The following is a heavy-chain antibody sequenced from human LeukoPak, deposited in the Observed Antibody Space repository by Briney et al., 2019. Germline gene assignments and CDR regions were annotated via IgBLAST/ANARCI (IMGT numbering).Heavy chain of an antibody. D-gene: IGHD5-12*01. Sequence: SETLSLTCTVSGGSISSYYWSWIRQPPGKGLEWIGSIYYSGSTYYNPSLKSRVTISVDTSKNQFSLKLSSVTAADTAVYYCARHSYGDYDLDYFDYWGQGTLVTVSS. CDR1: GGSISSYY. J-gene: IGHJ4*02. CDR3: ARHSYGDYDLDYFDY. V-gene: IGHV4-59*04. CDR2: IYYSGST.